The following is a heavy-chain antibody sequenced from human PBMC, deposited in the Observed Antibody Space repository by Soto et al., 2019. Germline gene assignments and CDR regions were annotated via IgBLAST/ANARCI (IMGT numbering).Heavy chain of an antibody. D-gene: IGHD2-2*01. Sequence: QITLNESGPTVVRPTETLTLTCRFSGFSLTTSGVGVGWIRQSPGKAPEWLALLYWDDDKRYSASLKSRLTITQDTAKNHVVLAVFAEALTDTATYYCAHRVLRTVFGLSTTTAVYFDFWGQGTPVAVSS. CDR2: LYWDDDK. CDR1: GFSLTTSGVG. J-gene: IGHJ4*02. CDR3: AHRVLRTVFGLSTTTAVYFDF. V-gene: IGHV2-5*02.